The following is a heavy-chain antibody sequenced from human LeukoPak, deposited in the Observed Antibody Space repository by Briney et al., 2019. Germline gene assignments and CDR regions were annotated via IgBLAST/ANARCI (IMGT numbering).Heavy chain of an antibody. V-gene: IGHV6-1*01. CDR3: ARGHHYYDSSGYYYDGLDY. CDR1: GDSVSTNRAA. J-gene: IGHJ4*02. CDR2: TYFRSDGYY. D-gene: IGHD3-22*01. Sequence: SQTLSLTCAISGDSVSTNRAAWNWLRQSPSRGLEWLGRTYFRSDGYYDYAVYAKSRITIKPDTSKNQFNLHMHSLTPDDTAVYFCARGHHYYDSSGYYYDGLDYWGQGTPVAVSS.